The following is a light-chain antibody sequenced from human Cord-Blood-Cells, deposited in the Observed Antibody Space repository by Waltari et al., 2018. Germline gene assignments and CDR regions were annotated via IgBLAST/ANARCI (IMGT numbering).Light chain of an antibody. CDR3: AAWDDSLSGYV. Sequence: QSVLTQPPSASGTPGQRVTISCSGSSSNIGSTYVYWYQQLPGTPPKLLIYRNNQRPSGVPDRFSGSKSGTSASLAISGLRSEDEADYYCAAWDDSLSGYVFGTGTKVTVL. CDR2: RNN. CDR1: SSNIGSTY. V-gene: IGLV1-47*01. J-gene: IGLJ1*01.